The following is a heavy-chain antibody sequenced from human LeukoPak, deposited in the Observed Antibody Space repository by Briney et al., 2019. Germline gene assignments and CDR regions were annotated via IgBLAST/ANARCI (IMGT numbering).Heavy chain of an antibody. D-gene: IGHD3-9*01. J-gene: IGHJ4*02. CDR2: IYYSGST. CDR3: ARDRLDILTGYYKPVFDY. CDR1: GGSISSSSYY. Sequence: SETLSLTCTVSGGSISSSSYYWGWICQPPGKGLEWIGSIYYSGSTYYNPSLKSRVTISVDTSKNQFSLKLSSVTAADTAVYYCARDRLDILTGYYKPVFDYWGQGTLVTVSS. V-gene: IGHV4-39*07.